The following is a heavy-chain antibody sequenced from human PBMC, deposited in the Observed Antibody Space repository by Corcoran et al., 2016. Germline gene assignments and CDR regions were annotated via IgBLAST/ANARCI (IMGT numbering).Heavy chain of an antibody. CDR3: ARVLERNPYNWFDP. V-gene: IGHV6-1*01. CDR2: TYYRSKWYN. D-gene: IGHD1-1*01. Sequence: QVQLQQSGPGLVKTSQTLSLTCAISGDSVSSNSAAWNWIRQSPSRGLEWLGRTYYRSKWYNDYAVSVKSRITINTDTSKNQFSLQVNTMTPEDTAVYYCARVLERNPYNWFDPWGQGTLVTVSS. CDR1: GDSVSSNSAA. J-gene: IGHJ5*02.